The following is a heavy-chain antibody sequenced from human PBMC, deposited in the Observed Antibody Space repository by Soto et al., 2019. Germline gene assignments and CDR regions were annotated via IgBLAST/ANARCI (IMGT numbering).Heavy chain of an antibody. CDR2: INHSGST. Sequence: SETLSLTCAVYGGSFSGYYWSWIRQPPGKGLEWIGEINHSGSTNYNPSLKSRVTISVDTSKNQFSLKLSSVTAADTAVYYCARNDILTIYNWFDPWGQGTLVTVSS. J-gene: IGHJ5*02. CDR1: GGSFSGYY. CDR3: ARNDILTIYNWFDP. D-gene: IGHD3-9*01. V-gene: IGHV4-34*01.